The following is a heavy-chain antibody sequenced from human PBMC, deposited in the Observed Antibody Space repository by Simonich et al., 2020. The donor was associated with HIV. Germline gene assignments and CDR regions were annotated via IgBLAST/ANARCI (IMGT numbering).Heavy chain of an antibody. CDR1: GGSFSGYY. V-gene: IGHV4-34*01. Sequence: QVQLQQWGAGLLKPSETLSLTCAVYGGSFSGYYWSWIRQPQGKGLEWIGEINHRGITNYKSALNSRATISVDKSKNQFSLKLSSVTAADTAIYYCARRDRELILYFDYWGQGNLVTVSS. CDR2: INHRGIT. CDR3: ARRDRELILYFDY. J-gene: IGHJ4*02. D-gene: IGHD3-3*01.